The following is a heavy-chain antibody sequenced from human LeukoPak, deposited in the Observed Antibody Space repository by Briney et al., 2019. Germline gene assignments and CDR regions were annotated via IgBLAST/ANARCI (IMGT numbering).Heavy chain of an antibody. CDR3: ARDTMIVANY. CDR2: INPNSGGT. D-gene: IGHD3-22*01. Sequence: AASVKVSCKASGYTFTGYYMHWVRQAPGQGLEWMARINPNSGGTNYAQKFQGRVTMTRDTSISTAYMELSRLRSDDTAVYYCARDTMIVANYWGQGTLVTVSS. CDR1: GYTFTGYY. J-gene: IGHJ4*02. V-gene: IGHV1-2*06.